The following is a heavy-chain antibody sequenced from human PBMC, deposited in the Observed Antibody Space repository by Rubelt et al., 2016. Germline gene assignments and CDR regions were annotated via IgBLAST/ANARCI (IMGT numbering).Heavy chain of an antibody. CDR2: INHSGST. CDR1: GGSFSGYY. Sequence: QVQLQQWGAGLLKPSETLSLTCAVYGGSFSGYYWSWIRQPPGKGLEWIGEINHSGSTNYNPSLKRRVTISVDTSKTQFSLRLSFVTAADTAVYYCARYVPSVTTPLDSWGQGTLVTVSS. J-gene: IGHJ4*02. CDR3: ARYVPSVTTPLDS. D-gene: IGHD4-17*01. V-gene: IGHV4-34*01.